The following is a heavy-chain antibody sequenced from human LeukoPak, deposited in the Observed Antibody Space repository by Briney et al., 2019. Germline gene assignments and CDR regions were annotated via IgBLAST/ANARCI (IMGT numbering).Heavy chain of an antibody. D-gene: IGHD1-14*01. CDR2: IYYSGST. Sequence: SETLSLTCTVAGGSISSYYWSWIRQPPGKGLEWIGYIYYSGSTNYNPSLKSRVTISVDTSKNQFSLKLSSVTAADTAVYYCARVAGDESFDYWGQGTLVTVSS. CDR3: ARVAGDESFDY. J-gene: IGHJ4*02. CDR1: GGSISSYY. V-gene: IGHV4-59*01.